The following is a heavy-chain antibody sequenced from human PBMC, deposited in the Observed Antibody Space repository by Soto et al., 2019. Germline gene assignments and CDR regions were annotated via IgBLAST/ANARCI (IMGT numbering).Heavy chain of an antibody. CDR3: ARVRGEGIDS. J-gene: IGHJ4*02. Sequence: QVQLQESGPGLVKPSQTLSLTCTVSGGSISSGGYYWSWIRQHPGKGLEWIGYIYYSGSTYYNPSPKTRVTVPMNTSKNQSSPQLSSVTAAATAVYYCARVRGEGIDSWGQGTLGTVSS. D-gene: IGHD3-10*01. CDR1: GGSISSGGYY. V-gene: IGHV4-31*03. CDR2: IYYSGST.